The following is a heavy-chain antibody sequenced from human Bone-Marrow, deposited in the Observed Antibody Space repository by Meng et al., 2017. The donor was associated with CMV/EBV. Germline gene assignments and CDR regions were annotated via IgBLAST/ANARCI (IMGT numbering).Heavy chain of an antibody. J-gene: IGHJ6*02. CDR1: GHSIGTANF. Sequence: SETLSLTCTVSGHSIGTANFWGWIRQPPGKGLEWIGVYDTGTTFYNPSLKSRVAISVDTSETQFSLKLSAVTAADTAVYYCLRQILVVPDRGYGVDVWGQGTTVTVSS. D-gene: IGHD2-2*01. CDR3: LRQILVVPDRGYGVDV. CDR2: VYDTGTT. V-gene: IGHV4-38-2*02.